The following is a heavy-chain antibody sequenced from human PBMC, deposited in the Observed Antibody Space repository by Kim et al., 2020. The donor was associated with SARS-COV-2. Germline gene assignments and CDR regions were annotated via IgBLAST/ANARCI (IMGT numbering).Heavy chain of an antibody. CDR2: IYYSGST. V-gene: IGHV4-39*01. D-gene: IGHD3-22*01. Sequence: SETLSLTCTVSGGSISSSSYYWGWIRQPPGKGLEWIGSIYYSGSTYYNPSLKSRVTISVDTSKNQFSLKLSSVTAADTAGYYCARHFHYYYDSSGYGNW. CDR3: ARHFHYYYDSSGYGNW. CDR1: GGSISSSSYY. J-gene: IGHJ5*01.